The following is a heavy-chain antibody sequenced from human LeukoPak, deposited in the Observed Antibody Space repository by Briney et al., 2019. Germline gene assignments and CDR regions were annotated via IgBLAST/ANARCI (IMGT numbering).Heavy chain of an antibody. V-gene: IGHV1-18*01. Sequence: GASVKVSCKASGYTFVSYGISWVRQAPGQGLEWMGWINTYNGNANYAQKLQGRVTMTTDTSTSTAYMELRSLRSDDTAVYYCARRKIAYPDCWGQGTLVTVSS. J-gene: IGHJ4*02. CDR2: INTYNGNA. CDR1: GYTFVSYG. CDR3: ARRKIAYPDC. D-gene: IGHD1-14*01.